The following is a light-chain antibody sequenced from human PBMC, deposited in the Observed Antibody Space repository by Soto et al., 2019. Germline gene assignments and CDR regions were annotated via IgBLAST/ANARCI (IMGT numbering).Light chain of an antibody. V-gene: IGKV3-20*01. CDR1: RHVYINA. Sequence: VGLTQSPATLSLSPGERATLSCRASRHVYINALGWYQQKPGRTPTLLIYGASTRATDVPDRFSATGSGTDFSLTISRVEPEDSAVYYCQQYGALPFTFGPGTRLEI. CDR2: GAS. J-gene: IGKJ3*01. CDR3: QQYGALPFT.